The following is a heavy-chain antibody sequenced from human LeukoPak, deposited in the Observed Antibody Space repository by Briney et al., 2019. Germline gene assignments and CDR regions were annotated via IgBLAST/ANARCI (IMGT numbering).Heavy chain of an antibody. CDR1: WFSFSDYY. CDR3: ARAQRGGNTYGYLDS. CDR2: TSNKANSYTT. D-gene: IGHD5-18*01. J-gene: IGHJ4*02. Sequence: GGSLRLSCTASWFSFSDYYMDWVRQAPGRGLEWVGRTSNKANSYTTEYAASVKGRFTISRDDSKISLYLEMNSLKTEDTAVYFFARAQRGGNTYGYLDSWGQGTLVTVSS. V-gene: IGHV3-72*01.